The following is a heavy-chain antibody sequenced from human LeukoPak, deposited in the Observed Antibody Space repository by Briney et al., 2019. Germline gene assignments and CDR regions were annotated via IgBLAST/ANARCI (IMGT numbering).Heavy chain of an antibody. Sequence: PGGSLRLSYAASGFTFSSYWMHWVRQAPGKGLVWVSRINSDGSSTSYADSVKGRFTISRDNAKNTLYLQMNSLRAEDTAVYYCAKGASTDYYYYYMDVWGKGTTVTVSS. CDR1: GFTFSSYW. CDR2: INSDGSST. J-gene: IGHJ6*03. V-gene: IGHV3-74*01. CDR3: AKGASTDYYYYYMDV.